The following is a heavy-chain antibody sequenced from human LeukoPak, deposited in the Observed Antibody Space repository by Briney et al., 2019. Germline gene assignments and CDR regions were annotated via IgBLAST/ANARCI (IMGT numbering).Heavy chain of an antibody. CDR1: GFTFSSYS. CDR2: ISSSSSYI. V-gene: IGHV3-21*01. J-gene: IGHJ4*02. CDR3: AREYLEGYYFDY. D-gene: IGHD2-2*02. Sequence: GGSLRLSCAASGFTFSSYSMNWVRQAPGKGLEWVSSISSSSSYIYYADSVKGRFTISRDNAKNSLYLQMNSLRAEDTAVYYCAREYLEGYYFDYWGQGTLVTVSS.